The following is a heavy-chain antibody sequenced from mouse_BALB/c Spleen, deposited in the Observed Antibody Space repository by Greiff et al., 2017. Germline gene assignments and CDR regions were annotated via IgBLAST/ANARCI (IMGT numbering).Heavy chain of an antibody. V-gene: IGHV5-12-2*01. J-gene: IGHJ2*01. CDR2: ISNGGGST. CDR3: ARGLGGYYFDY. Sequence: EVHLVESGGGLVQPGGSLKLSCAASGFTFSSYTMSWVRQTPEKRLEWVAYISNGGGSTYYPDTVKGRFTISRDNAKNTLYLQMSSLKSEDTAMYYCARGLGGYYFDYWGQGTTLTVSS. CDR1: GFTFSSYT. D-gene: IGHD4-1*01.